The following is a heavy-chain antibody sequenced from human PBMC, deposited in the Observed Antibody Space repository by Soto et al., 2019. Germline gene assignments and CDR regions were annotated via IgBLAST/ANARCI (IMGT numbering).Heavy chain of an antibody. CDR2: INPSDGST. J-gene: IGHJ4*01. CDR1: GYSFTSYY. CDR3: ARGVVGATNEIDF. D-gene: IGHD1-26*01. Sequence: ASVKVSCKASGYSFTSYYVHWVREAPGEGLEWMGMINPSDGSTYYAQRLQPRVTMTRDTSTTTVFMEMSGLRSEDTAVYYCARGVVGATNEIDFWGQGTTVTVSS. V-gene: IGHV1-46*01.